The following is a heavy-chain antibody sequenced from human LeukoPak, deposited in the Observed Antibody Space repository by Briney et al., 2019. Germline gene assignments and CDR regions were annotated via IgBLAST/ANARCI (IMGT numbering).Heavy chain of an antibody. D-gene: IGHD6-13*01. J-gene: IGHJ3*02. CDR1: GFTFSDYY. CDR2: ISRGGSTT. Sequence: GGSLRLSCAASGFTFSDYYMNWIRQALGKGLEWVSYISRGGSTTYYADSVKGRFTISRDNAKNSLYLHMNSLRAEDTAVYYCVRGVSISSSWYNDIWGQGTMVTVSS. CDR3: VRGVSISSSWYNDI. V-gene: IGHV3-11*01.